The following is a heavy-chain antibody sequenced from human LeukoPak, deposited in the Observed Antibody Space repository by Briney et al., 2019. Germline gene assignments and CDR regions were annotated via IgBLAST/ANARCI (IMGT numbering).Heavy chain of an antibody. D-gene: IGHD3-10*01. CDR1: GVSFSTYY. J-gene: IGHJ5*02. CDR3: ARVWFGDVRWFDP. CDR2: IYSSGNT. Sequence: SETLSLTCTVSGVSFSTYYWTWIRQPAGKGPEWIGRIYSSGNTNYNPSLESRVTMSIDTSKHQFSLKLTSVTAADTAVYYCARVWFGDVRWFDPWGQGTLVTVSS. V-gene: IGHV4-4*07.